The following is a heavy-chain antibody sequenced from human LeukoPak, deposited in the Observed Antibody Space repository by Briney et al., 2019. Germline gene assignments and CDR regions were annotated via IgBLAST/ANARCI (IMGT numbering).Heavy chain of an antibody. CDR1: GFTFSSYA. J-gene: IGHJ4*02. V-gene: IGHV3-30-3*01. D-gene: IGHD6-13*01. Sequence: PGRSLRLSYAASGFTFSSYAMHWVRQAPGKGLEWVAVISYDGSNKYYADSVKGRFTISRDNSKNTLYLQMNSLRAEDTAVYYCARSRLAAAEYFGYWGQGTLVTVSS. CDR3: ARSRLAAAEYFGY. CDR2: ISYDGSNK.